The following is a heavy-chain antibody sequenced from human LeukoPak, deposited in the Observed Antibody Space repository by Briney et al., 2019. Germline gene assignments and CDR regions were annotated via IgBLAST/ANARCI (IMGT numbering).Heavy chain of an antibody. V-gene: IGHV1-69*06. J-gene: IGHJ4*02. CDR2: IIPIFGTA. CDR3: ARVGPSTGRFGTSDY. CDR1: GGTFSSYG. D-gene: IGHD3-10*01. Sequence: ASVKVSCKASGGTFSSYGISWVRQAPGQGLEWMGGIIPIFGTANYAQKLQGRVTITADKSTRTAYMELSSLRSEDTAVYYCARVGPSTGRFGTSDYWGQGTLVTVSS.